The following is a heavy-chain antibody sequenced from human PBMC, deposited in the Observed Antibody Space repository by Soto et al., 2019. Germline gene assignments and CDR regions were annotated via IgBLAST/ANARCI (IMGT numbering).Heavy chain of an antibody. D-gene: IGHD2-2*01. CDR3: ARGYCSSTSCQYYFDY. Sequence: ASVKVSCKASGYTFTGYAIHWVRQAPGQRLEWMGWINGGKGDTKYSQKFQGRVTITRDTSASTAYMELTSLGSEDTALYHCARGYCSSTSCQYYFDYWGQGTPVTVSS. V-gene: IGHV1-3*01. J-gene: IGHJ4*02. CDR2: INGGKGDT. CDR1: GYTFTGYA.